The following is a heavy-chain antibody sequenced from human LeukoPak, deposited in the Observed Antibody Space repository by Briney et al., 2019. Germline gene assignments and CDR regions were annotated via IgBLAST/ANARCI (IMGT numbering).Heavy chain of an antibody. CDR3: ARVHMVATSHNPGGYMDV. CDR2: IYHSGST. J-gene: IGHJ6*03. V-gene: IGHV4-39*07. Sequence: SETLSLTCTVSGGSISTSNYYWGWIRQPPGKGLEWIGSIYHSGSTYYNPSLKSRVTISVDTSKNQFSLKLSSVTAADTAVYYCARVHMVATSHNPGGYMDVWGKGTTVTVSS. D-gene: IGHD5-12*01. CDR1: GGSISTSNYY.